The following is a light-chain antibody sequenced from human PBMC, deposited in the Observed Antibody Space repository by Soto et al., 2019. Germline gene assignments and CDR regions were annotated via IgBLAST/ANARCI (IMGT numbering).Light chain of an antibody. Sequence: QSVLTQPPSVSGAPGQWVTISCTGSSSNIGAGYDVHWYQQHPGTAPKLLIYGNSNRPSGVPDRFSGSKSGSSASLAITGLQAEDEADYYCQSYDSSLSGYVFGTGTKLTVL. CDR1: SSNIGAGYD. CDR2: GNS. CDR3: QSYDSSLSGYV. V-gene: IGLV1-40*01. J-gene: IGLJ1*01.